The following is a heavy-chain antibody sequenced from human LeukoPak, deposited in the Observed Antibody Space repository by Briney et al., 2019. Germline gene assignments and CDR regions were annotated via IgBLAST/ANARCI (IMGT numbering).Heavy chain of an antibody. D-gene: IGHD3-22*01. J-gene: IGHJ3*02. CDR3: ARIITYYYDSSGHDAFDI. CDR1: GGSISSYY. CDR2: IYTSRST. V-gene: IGHV4-4*07. Sequence: PSETLSLTCTVSGGSISSYYRSWLRQPAGKGVEWIGRIYTSRSTNYNPSLKSRVTMSVDTSKNQFSLKLSSVTAADTAVYYCARIITYYYDSSGHDAFDIWGQGTMVTVSS.